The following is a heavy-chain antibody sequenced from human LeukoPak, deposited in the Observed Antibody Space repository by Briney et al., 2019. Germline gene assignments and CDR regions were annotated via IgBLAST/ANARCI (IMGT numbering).Heavy chain of an antibody. CDR1: GYTFTGYY. J-gene: IGHJ5*02. CDR3: ARPRDYLENWFDP. CDR2: INPNSGGT. V-gene: IGHV1-2*02. D-gene: IGHD3-16*01. Sequence: ASVKVSCKASGYTFTGYYMHWVRQAPGQGLEWMEWINPNSGGTNYAQKFQGRVAMTRDTSISTAYMELSRLRSDDTAVYYCARPRDYLENWFDPWGQGTLVTVSS.